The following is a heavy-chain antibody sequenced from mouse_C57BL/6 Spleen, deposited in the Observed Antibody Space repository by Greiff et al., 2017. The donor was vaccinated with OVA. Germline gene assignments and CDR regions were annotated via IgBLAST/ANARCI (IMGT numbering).Heavy chain of an antibody. Sequence: VQLVESGAELMKPGASVKLSCKATGYTFTGYWIEWVKQRPGHGLEWIGEILPGSGSTISNEKFKGKATVTAATSSNTAYMQLSSLTTEDSANYYCARLGRWYFDVWGTGTTVTVSS. D-gene: IGHD4-1*01. CDR2: ILPGSGST. CDR3: ARLGRWYFDV. J-gene: IGHJ1*03. V-gene: IGHV1-9*01. CDR1: GYTFTGYW.